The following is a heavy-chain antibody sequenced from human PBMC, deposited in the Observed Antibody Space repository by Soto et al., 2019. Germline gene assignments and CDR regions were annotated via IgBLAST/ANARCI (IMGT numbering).Heavy chain of an antibody. V-gene: IGHV1-18*01. CDR1: GYTFTSYG. J-gene: IGHJ5*02. CDR2: ISAYNGNR. Sequence: QVQLVQSGAEVKKPGASVKVSCKASGYTFTSYGISWVRQAPGQGLEWMGWISAYNGNRNYAQKLQGRVAMTTDTPTSTAYMDLRSLSSGDTAVYYCARADMSLVWFDPWGQGTLVTVSS. D-gene: IGHD2-15*01. CDR3: ARADMSLVWFDP.